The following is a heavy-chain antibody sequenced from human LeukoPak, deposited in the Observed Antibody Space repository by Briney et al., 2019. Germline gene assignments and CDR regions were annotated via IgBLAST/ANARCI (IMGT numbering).Heavy chain of an antibody. V-gene: IGHV3-73*01. CDR2: IRSKANSYAT. Sequence: GGSLRLSCATSGFTFSGSAIHWVRQASGKGLEWVGRIRSKANSYATTDVASVRGRFTISRDDSKNTAYLEMSSLKTEDTAVYYCTRPSYDSSVSGVVYWGQGTLVTVSS. J-gene: IGHJ4*02. CDR1: GFTFSGSA. D-gene: IGHD3-22*01. CDR3: TRPSYDSSVSGVVY.